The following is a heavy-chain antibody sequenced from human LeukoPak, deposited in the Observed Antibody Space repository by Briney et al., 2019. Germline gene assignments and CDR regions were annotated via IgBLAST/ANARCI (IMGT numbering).Heavy chain of an antibody. CDR1: GFTFSSCA. V-gene: IGHV3-23*01. J-gene: IGHJ6*02. Sequence: PGGSLRLSCAASGFTFSSCAMSGVRQAPGKGREWLSAISGSGCSTYYADSVKRRFTIPRDNPKHTLYLQINSLRAEDTAVYYCAKDILPDQWLRHGADYYYYGMELWAQGPTVTVPS. D-gene: IGHD5-12*01. CDR2: ISGSGCST. CDR3: AKDILPDQWLRHGADYYYYGMEL.